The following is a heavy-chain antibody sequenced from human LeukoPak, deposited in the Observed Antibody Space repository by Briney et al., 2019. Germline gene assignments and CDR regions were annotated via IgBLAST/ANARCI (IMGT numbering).Heavy chain of an antibody. V-gene: IGHV4-31*03. CDR1: GGSISSGGYY. J-gene: IGHJ5*02. Sequence: PSETLSLTCTVSGGSISSGGYYWSWIRQHPGKGLEWIGYIYYSGSTYYHPSLKSRVTISVDTSKNQFSLKLSSVTAADTAVYYCAREDSGNWFDPWGQGTLVTVSS. D-gene: IGHD1-26*01. CDR2: IYYSGST. CDR3: AREDSGNWFDP.